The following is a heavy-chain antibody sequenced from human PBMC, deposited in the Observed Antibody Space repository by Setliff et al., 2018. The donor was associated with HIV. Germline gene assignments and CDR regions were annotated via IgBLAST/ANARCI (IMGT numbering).Heavy chain of an antibody. D-gene: IGHD1-1*01. Sequence: PGGSLRLSCTVSEFTFNTYDMQWVRQAPGRGMEWVAVIWFDGDIKYYADSVKGRFTISRDNAKTSLYLQMDSLKTDDTAVYYCVRLGKDVDHYYYYKGMDVWGQVTTVTVSS. J-gene: IGHJ6*02. CDR1: EFTFNTYD. CDR3: VRLGKDVDHYYYYKGMDV. CDR2: IWFDGDIK. V-gene: IGHV3-33*08.